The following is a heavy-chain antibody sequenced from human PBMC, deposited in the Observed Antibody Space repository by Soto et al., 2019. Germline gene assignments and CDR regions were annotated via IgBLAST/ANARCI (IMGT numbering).Heavy chain of an antibody. Sequence: GESLKISCKGSGYSFTSYWIGWVRQMPGKGLEWMGIIYPGDSDTRYSPSFQGQVTISADESISTAYLQWSSLKASDTAMYYCARRYCSSTSCYRYNWFDPWGQGTLVTVSS. J-gene: IGHJ5*02. D-gene: IGHD2-2*02. V-gene: IGHV5-51*01. CDR3: ARRYCSSTSCYRYNWFDP. CDR1: GYSFTSYW. CDR2: IYPGDSDT.